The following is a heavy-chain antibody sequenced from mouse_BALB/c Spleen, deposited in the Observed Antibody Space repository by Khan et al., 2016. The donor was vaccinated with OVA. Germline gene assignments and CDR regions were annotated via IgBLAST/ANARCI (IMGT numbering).Heavy chain of an antibody. Sequence: QMQLEESGPGLVAPSQSLSITCTVSGFSLTSYGVHWVRQPPGKGLEWLGVIWAGGSTNYNSALMSRLSISKDNSKIQVFLKMISLQTDDTAIYDCARREEIWGQGTTLTVSS. CDR3: ARREEI. CDR1: GFSLTSYG. V-gene: IGHV2-9*02. J-gene: IGHJ2*01. CDR2: IWAGGST.